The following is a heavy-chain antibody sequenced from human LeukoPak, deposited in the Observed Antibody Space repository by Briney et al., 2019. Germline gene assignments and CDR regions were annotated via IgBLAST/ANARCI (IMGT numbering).Heavy chain of an antibody. Sequence: PGGSLRLSCAASGFTFSSYGMHWLRQAPAKGLESVAFIRYHGSNKYYADSVKGRFTISRDNSKKTLYLQMNSLRAEDTAVYYCAKTATVTTRALSFDYWGQGTLVTVSS. CDR3: AKTATVTTRALSFDY. J-gene: IGHJ4*02. D-gene: IGHD4-17*01. CDR1: GFTFSSYG. CDR2: IRYHGSNK. V-gene: IGHV3-30*02.